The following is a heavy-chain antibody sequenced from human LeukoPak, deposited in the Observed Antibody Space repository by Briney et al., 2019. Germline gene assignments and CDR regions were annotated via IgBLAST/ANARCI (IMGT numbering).Heavy chain of an antibody. J-gene: IGHJ6*03. CDR3: ARGPLPQWLVPAGGLDYYYMDV. Sequence: SETLSLTCSVSGDSIYSYYWIWIRQPPGKGLEWIGHVYSSGNTNYNPSLRSRVTISVDSSKSQFSLRLTSVTAADTAVYFCARGPLPQWLVPAGGLDYYYMDVWGKGTTVTVSS. D-gene: IGHD6-19*01. CDR2: VYSSGNT. V-gene: IGHV4-59*01. CDR1: GDSIYSYY.